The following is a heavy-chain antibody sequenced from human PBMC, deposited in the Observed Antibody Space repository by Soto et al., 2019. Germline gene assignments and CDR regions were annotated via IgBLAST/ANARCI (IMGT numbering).Heavy chain of an antibody. J-gene: IGHJ4*02. CDR1: GFTFSSYA. D-gene: IGHD5-12*01. CDR3: GRDRRFGNGYNLGFDY. CDR2: ISFDGSNK. V-gene: IGHV3-30-3*01. Sequence: QVQLVESGGGVVQPGRSLRLSCAASGFTFSSYAMHWVRQAPGKGLEWVAVISFDGSNKYYADSVKDRFTVSRDNSKNTLYVQMNNLRAEDTAVYYCGRDRRFGNGYNLGFDYWVQGTLVTVSS.